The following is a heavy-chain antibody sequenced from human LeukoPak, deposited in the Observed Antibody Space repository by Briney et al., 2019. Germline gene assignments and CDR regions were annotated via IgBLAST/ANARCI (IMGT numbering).Heavy chain of an antibody. Sequence: PSQTMSLTCTVSGGSISSGSYYWSWIRQPAGKGLEWIGRIYTSGSTNYNPSLKSRVTISVDTSKNQFSLKLSSVTAADTAVYYCATPTSYSSSWYAFDIWGQGTMVTVSS. CDR2: IYTSGST. V-gene: IGHV4-61*02. J-gene: IGHJ3*02. D-gene: IGHD6-13*01. CDR1: GGSISSGSYY. CDR3: ATPTSYSSSWYAFDI.